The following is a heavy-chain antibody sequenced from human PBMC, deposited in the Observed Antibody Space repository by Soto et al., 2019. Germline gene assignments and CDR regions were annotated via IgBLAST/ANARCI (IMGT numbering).Heavy chain of an antibody. J-gene: IGHJ4*02. D-gene: IGHD1-7*01. CDR2: ISAYNANT. CDR3: AREVTGTTQETADY. V-gene: IGHV1-18*01. Sequence: ASVKVSCKASGYIFSSYGISWVRQAPGQGLEWMGWISAYNANTNCAQKLQGRVTMTTDTSTSTAYMELRSLTSDDTAVYYCAREVTGTTQETADYWGQGTLVTGSS. CDR1: GYIFSSYG.